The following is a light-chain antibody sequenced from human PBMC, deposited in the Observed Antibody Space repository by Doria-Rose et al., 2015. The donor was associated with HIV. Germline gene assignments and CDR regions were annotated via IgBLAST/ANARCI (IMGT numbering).Light chain of an antibody. Sequence: ITCRASQGISSYLAWYQQKPGKAPNLLIYAASTLQSGVPSRFGSSGSGTDFTLTISCLQSEDFATYYCQQYYSYPRAFGQGTRLEIK. J-gene: IGKJ5*01. V-gene: IGKV1-8*01. CDR2: AAS. CDR3: QQYYSYPRA. CDR1: QGISSY.